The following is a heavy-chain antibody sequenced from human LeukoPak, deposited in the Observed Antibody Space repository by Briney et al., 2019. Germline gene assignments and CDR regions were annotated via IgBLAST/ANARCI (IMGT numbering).Heavy chain of an antibody. D-gene: IGHD3-22*01. CDR3: ARDHYYDSSGYYFGPDAFDI. V-gene: IGHV3-21*01. CDR2: ISSSSSYI. CDR1: GFTFSSYS. Sequence: GGSLRLSCAASGFTFSSYSMNWVRQAPGKGLEWVSSISSSSSYIYYADSVKGRFTISRDNAKNSLYLQMNSLRAEDTAVYYCARDHYYDSSGYYFGPDAFDIWGQGTMVTVSS. J-gene: IGHJ3*02.